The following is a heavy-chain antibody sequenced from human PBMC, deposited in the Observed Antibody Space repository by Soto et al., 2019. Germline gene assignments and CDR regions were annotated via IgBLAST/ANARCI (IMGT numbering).Heavy chain of an antibody. J-gene: IGHJ4*02. V-gene: IGHV3-33*01. Sequence: QVQLVESGGGVVQPGRSLRLSCAASGFTFSSYGMHWVRQAPGKGLEWVAVIWYDGSNKYYADSVKGRFTIPRDNSKNTLYLQMNSLRAEDTAVYYCARERNTAMGLFDYWGQGTLVTVSS. CDR3: ARERNTAMGLFDY. D-gene: IGHD5-18*01. CDR1: GFTFSSYG. CDR2: IWYDGSNK.